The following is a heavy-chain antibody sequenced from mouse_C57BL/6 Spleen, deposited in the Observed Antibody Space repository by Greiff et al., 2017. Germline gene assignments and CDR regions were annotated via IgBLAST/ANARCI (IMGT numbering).Heavy chain of an antibody. CDR2: ISYSGST. V-gene: IGHV3-1*01. CDR3: ARGDDYHWYFDV. CDR1: GYSITSGYD. Sequence: DVKLVESGPGMVKPSQSLSLTCTVTGYSITSGYDWHWIRHFPGNKLEWMGYISYSGSTNYNPSLKSRISITHDTSKNHFFLKLNSVTTEDTATYYCARGDDYHWYFDVWGTGTTVTVSS. D-gene: IGHD2-4*01. J-gene: IGHJ1*03.